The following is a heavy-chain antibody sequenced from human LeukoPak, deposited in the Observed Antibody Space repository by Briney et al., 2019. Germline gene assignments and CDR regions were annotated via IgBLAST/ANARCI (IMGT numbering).Heavy chain of an antibody. Sequence: PGGSLRLSCAASGFTFSSYGMHWVRQAPGKGLEWVSVIWYDGSNKYYADSVKGRFTISRDNSKNTLYLQMNSLRAEDTAVYYCARDFTMVRGVLYYFDYWGQGTLVTVSS. CDR2: IWYDGSNK. D-gene: IGHD3-10*01. J-gene: IGHJ4*02. CDR1: GFTFSSYG. CDR3: ARDFTMVRGVLYYFDY. V-gene: IGHV3-33*01.